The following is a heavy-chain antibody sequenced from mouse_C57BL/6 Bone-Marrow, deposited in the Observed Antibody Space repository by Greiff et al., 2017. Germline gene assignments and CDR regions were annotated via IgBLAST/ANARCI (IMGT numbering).Heavy chain of an antibody. V-gene: IGHV5-17*01. CDR2: ISSGSSTI. Sequence: EVQVVESGGGLVKPGGSLKLSCAASGFTFSDYGMHWVRQAPEQGLEWVAYISSGSSTIYYADTVKGRFTISRDNAKNTLCLQMTSLGSEDTAMYYCARSYAMDYWGQGTSVTVSS. CDR1: GFTFSDYG. CDR3: ARSYAMDY. J-gene: IGHJ4*01.